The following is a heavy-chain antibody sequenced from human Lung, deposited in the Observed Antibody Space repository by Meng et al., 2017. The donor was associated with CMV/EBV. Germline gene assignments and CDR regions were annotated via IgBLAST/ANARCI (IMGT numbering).Heavy chain of an antibody. CDR2: ISKRGDTI. D-gene: IGHD2-2*01. CDR3: ATDCISLSCGGNYFDY. J-gene: IGHJ4*02. CDR1: GFTFSDFY. V-gene: IGHV3-11*01. Sequence: GGSXRLXCAASGFTFSDFYMTWIRQAPGKGLEWVSYISKRGDTIYYADPLKGRFTISRDNAENSLYLHMNSLRAEDTAVYYCATDCISLSCGGNYFDYWGQGTXVTVAS.